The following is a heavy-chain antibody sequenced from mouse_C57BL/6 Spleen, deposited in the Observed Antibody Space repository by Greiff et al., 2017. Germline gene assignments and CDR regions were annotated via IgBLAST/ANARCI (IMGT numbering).Heavy chain of an antibody. CDR3: AREAFYGSSYHWYFDV. D-gene: IGHD1-1*01. CDR2: INPNYGTT. J-gene: IGHJ1*03. Sequence: VQLKQSGPELVKPGASVKISCKASGYSFTDYNMNWVKQSNGKSLEWIGVINPNYGTTSYNQKFQGKATLTVDQSSSTAYMQLNSLTSEDSAVYYCAREAFYGSSYHWYFDVWGTGTTVTVSS. CDR1: GYSFTDYN. V-gene: IGHV1-39*01.